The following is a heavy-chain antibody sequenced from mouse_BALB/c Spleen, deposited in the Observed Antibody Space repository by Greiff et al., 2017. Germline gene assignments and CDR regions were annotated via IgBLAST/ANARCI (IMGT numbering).Heavy chain of an antibody. CDR1: GYTFTSYW. J-gene: IGHJ2*01. CDR3: ARGLLRLYYFDY. D-gene: IGHD1-2*01. Sequence: VQLQQPGAELVRPGASVKLSCKASGYTFTSYWINWVKQRPGQGLEWIGVINPGSGGTNYNEKFKGKATLTADKSSSTAYMQLSSLTSDDSAVYFCARGLLRLYYFDYWGQGTTLTVSS. V-gene: IGHV1-54*01. CDR2: INPGSGGT.